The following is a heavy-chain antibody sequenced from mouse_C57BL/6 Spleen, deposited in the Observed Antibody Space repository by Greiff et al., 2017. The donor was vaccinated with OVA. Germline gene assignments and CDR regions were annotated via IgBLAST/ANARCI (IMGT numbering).Heavy chain of an antibody. Sequence: EVQLQQSGPELVKPGASVKISCKASGYTFTDYYMNWVKQSHGKSLEWIGDINPNNGGTSYNQKFKGKATLTVDKSSSTAYMELRSLTSEDSAVYYCARDDYEGYAMDYWGQGTSVTVSS. CDR2: INPNNGGT. D-gene: IGHD2-4*01. J-gene: IGHJ4*01. CDR1: GYTFTDYY. CDR3: ARDDYEGYAMDY. V-gene: IGHV1-26*01.